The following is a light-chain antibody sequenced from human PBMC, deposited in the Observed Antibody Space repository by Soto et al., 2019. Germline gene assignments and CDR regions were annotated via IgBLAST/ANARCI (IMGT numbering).Light chain of an antibody. V-gene: IGLV2-14*01. J-gene: IGLJ3*02. CDR1: SSDAGDYKY. CDR3: SSYTTSSTWV. CDR2: EVT. Sequence: QSALTQPASVSGSAGQSITISCTGTSSDAGDYKYVSWYQQYPGKAPKLIIYEVTNRPSGVSNRFSGSKSGNAASLTISGLQAEDEADYYCSSYTTSSTWVFGGGTKLTVL.